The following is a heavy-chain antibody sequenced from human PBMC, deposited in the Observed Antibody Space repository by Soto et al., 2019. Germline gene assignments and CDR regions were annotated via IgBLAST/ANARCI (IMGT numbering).Heavy chain of an antibody. CDR2: ISAHNGNT. J-gene: IGHJ4*02. Sequence: QVHLVQSGAEVKKPGASVKVSCKASGYTFTSYGITWVRQAPGQGLEWMGWISAHNGNTDYAQKLQGRVIVTRDTSTSTGYMELSRQISDDTAVYYGARGWYGDYWGQGALVTVSS. CDR1: GYTFTSYG. D-gene: IGHD2-15*01. CDR3: ARGWYGDY. V-gene: IGHV1-18*01.